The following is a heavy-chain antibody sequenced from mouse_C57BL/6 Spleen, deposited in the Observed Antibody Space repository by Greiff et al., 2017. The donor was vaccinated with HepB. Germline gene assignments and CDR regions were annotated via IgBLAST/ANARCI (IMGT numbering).Heavy chain of an antibody. CDR2: IDPEDGDT. Sequence: EVQLQQSGAELVRPGASVKLSCTASGFNINDYYMHWVKQRPEQGLEWIGRIDPEDGDTEYAPKFQGKATMTADTSSNTAYLQLSSLTSEDTAVYYCTTGDYGSSPFDYWGQGTTLTVSS. CDR1: GFNINDYY. CDR3: TTGDYGSSPFDY. V-gene: IGHV14-1*01. J-gene: IGHJ2*01. D-gene: IGHD1-1*01.